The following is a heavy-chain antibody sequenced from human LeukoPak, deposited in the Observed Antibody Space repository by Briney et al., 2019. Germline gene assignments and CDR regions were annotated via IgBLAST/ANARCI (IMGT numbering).Heavy chain of an antibody. CDR3: ARDRGAATIYGMDV. CDR2: IIPIFGTA. Sequence: GASVKVSCKASGGTFSSYAISWVRQAPGQGLEWMGGIIPIFGTANYAQKFQGRVTITADESTSTAYMELSSLRSEDTAVYYCARDRGAATIYGMDVWGKGTTVTVSS. CDR1: GGTFSSYA. V-gene: IGHV1-69*13. D-gene: IGHD6-25*01. J-gene: IGHJ6*04.